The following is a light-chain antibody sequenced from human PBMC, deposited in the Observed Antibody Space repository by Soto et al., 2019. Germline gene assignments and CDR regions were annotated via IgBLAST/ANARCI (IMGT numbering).Light chain of an antibody. Sequence: EIVLTQSPATLSLSPGERATLSCRASQSVSSYLAWYQQKPGQAPRLLIYDASNRATGIPARFSGSGSGTDFTLTIKSLEPEDSAVYYCQQRSSWPTFGGGTKVEI. CDR2: DAS. V-gene: IGKV3-11*01. J-gene: IGKJ4*01. CDR1: QSVSSY. CDR3: QQRSSWPT.